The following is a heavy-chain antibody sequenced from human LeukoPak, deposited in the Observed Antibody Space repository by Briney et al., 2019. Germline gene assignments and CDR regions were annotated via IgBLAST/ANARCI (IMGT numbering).Heavy chain of an antibody. CDR3: ARAYYYDSSGYYYY. CDR2: INHSGST. Sequence: SETLSLTCAVYGGSSSGYYWSWIRPPPGKGLEWIGEINHSGSTNYNPSLKSRFTIPVDTSKNQFSLKLSSVTAADTAVYYCARAYYYDSSGYYYYWGQGTLVTVSS. D-gene: IGHD3-22*01. CDR1: GGSSSGYY. V-gene: IGHV4-34*01. J-gene: IGHJ4*02.